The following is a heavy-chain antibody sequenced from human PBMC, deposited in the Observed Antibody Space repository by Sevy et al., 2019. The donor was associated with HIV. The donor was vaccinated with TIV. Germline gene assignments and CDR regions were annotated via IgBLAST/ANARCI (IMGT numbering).Heavy chain of an antibody. V-gene: IGHV3-30*02. Sequence: GGSLRLSCAASGFTFKSYGMHWVRQAPGKGLEWVTFIRNDGSTKYYADSVRGRFTASRDNSKNILYLHMNSLRPEDTAVYYCVKGPHPAVTTSYALDVWGQGTTVTVSS. J-gene: IGHJ6*02. D-gene: IGHD4-17*01. CDR1: GFTFKSYG. CDR3: VKGPHPAVTTSYALDV. CDR2: IRNDGSTK.